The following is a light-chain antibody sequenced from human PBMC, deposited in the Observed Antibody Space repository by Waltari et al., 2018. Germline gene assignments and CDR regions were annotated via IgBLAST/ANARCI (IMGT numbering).Light chain of an antibody. CDR2: ATS. Sequence: EKVLTQSPGTLSLSPGEKVTLSCRASQTIDINYLQWYQQKPGQAPRLLIYATSRRARGVPDRFSGSGSGTDFSLTISRLEPEDFAVYYCQQYGRSPLFSFGPGTKVDLK. J-gene: IGKJ3*01. V-gene: IGKV3-20*01. CDR3: QQYGRSPLFS. CDR1: QTIDINY.